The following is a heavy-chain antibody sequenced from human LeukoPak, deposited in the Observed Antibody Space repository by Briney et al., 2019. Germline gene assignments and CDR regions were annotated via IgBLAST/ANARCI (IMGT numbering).Heavy chain of an antibody. CDR1: GGSFGGYY. Sequence: SETLSLTCAVYGGSFGGYYWSWIRQPPGKGLEWIGEINHSGSTNYNPSLKSRVTISVDTSKNQFSLKLSSVTAADTAVYYCARDMAYCSGGSCPANYYYYMDVWGKGTTVTVSS. D-gene: IGHD2-15*01. CDR3: ARDMAYCSGGSCPANYYYYMDV. J-gene: IGHJ6*03. CDR2: INHSGST. V-gene: IGHV4-34*01.